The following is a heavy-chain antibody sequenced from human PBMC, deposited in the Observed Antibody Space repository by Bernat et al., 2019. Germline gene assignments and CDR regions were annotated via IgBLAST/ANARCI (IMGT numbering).Heavy chain of an antibody. V-gene: IGHV3-15*01. CDR1: GFTLSDAW. Sequence: EVQLVESGGGVVKPGGSLRLSCAGSGFTLSDAWMSWVRQAPGKGLEWVGRSKGRTGGGTPDYAAPAKGRFTVSRDDSKNKMYLHMNSLTTEDTAVYYCTWLGRDFDYWGQGTQVTVSS. J-gene: IGHJ4*02. CDR2: SKGRTGGGTP. CDR3: TWLGRDFDY. D-gene: IGHD6-19*01.